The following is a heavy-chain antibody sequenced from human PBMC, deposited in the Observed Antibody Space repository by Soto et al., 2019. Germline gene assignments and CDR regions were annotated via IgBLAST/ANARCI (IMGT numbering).Heavy chain of an antibody. D-gene: IGHD2-2*01. V-gene: IGHV3-23*01. CDR1: GFPFNTYA. J-gene: IGHJ5*02. CDR3: ARKIYHRFDP. CDR2: ISVSGDKT. Sequence: EVQLSESGGGLVQPGGSQRLSCAASGFPFNTYAMTWVRQAPGKDLEWVSAISVSGDKTYYAESVRGRFAISRDNSQNILFLQMNGLRAEDTALYYCARKIYHRFDPWGQGTPVIVSS.